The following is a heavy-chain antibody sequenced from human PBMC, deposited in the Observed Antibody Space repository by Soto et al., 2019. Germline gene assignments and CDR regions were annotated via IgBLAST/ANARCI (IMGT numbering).Heavy chain of an antibody. J-gene: IGHJ6*02. CDR1: GGTFSGYA. Sequence: GASVKVSCKASGGTFSGYAISWVRQAPGQGLEWMGGIIPIFGTANYAQKFQSRVTITADESTSTAYMELSSLRSEDTAVYYCARSVAGTFYYGMDVWGQGTTVTVSS. D-gene: IGHD6-19*01. CDR2: IIPIFGTA. V-gene: IGHV1-69*13. CDR3: ARSVAGTFYYGMDV.